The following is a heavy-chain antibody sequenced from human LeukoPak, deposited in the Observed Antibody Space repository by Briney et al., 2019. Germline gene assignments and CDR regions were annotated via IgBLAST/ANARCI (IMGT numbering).Heavy chain of an antibody. CDR3: ARDIRYYGAGSYIDY. Sequence: GGSLRLSCAASGLTFSSYSMNWVRQAPGKGLEWVSSISSSSSYIYYADSVKGRFTISRDNAKNSLYLQMNSLRAEDTAVYYCARDIRYYGAGSYIDYWGQGTLVSVSS. CDR2: ISSSSSYI. V-gene: IGHV3-21*01. D-gene: IGHD3-10*01. CDR1: GLTFSSYS. J-gene: IGHJ4*02.